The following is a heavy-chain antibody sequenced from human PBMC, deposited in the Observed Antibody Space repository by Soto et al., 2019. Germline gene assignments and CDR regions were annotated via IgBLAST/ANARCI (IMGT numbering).Heavy chain of an antibody. CDR1: GYTFTSYY. V-gene: IGHV1-18*01. CDR2: ISAYNSNT. Sequence: QVQLVQSGAEVKKPGASVKVSCKASGYTFTSYYITWVRQAPGQGLEWMGWISAYNSNTNYAQKLQGRVPMTTDTSTSTAHMEPRRLRSDGTAVYYCARDLPPLDYWGQGTLVTVSS. J-gene: IGHJ4*02. CDR3: ARDLPPLDY.